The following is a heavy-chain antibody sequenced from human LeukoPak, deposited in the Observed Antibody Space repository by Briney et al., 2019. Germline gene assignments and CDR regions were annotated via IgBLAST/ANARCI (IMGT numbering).Heavy chain of an antibody. CDR3: ARERVGATKDFDY. D-gene: IGHD1-26*01. CDR1: GGTFSSYA. Sequence: ASVKVSCKASGGTFSSYAISWVRQAPGQGLEWMGWISAYNGNTNYAQKLQGRVTMTTDTSTSTAYMELRSLRSDDTAVYYCARERVGATKDFDYWGQGTLVTVSS. V-gene: IGHV1-18*01. J-gene: IGHJ4*02. CDR2: ISAYNGNT.